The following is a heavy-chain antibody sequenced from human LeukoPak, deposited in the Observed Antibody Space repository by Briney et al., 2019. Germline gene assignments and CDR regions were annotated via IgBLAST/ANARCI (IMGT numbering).Heavy chain of an antibody. Sequence: GRSLRLSCAASGFTFDDYAMHWVRQAPGKSLEWVSGISWNSGSIGYADSVKGRFTISRDNSKNTLYLQMNSLRAEDTAVYYCAILSGYSSSWYNDYWGQGTLVTASS. J-gene: IGHJ4*02. CDR3: AILSGYSSSWYNDY. CDR1: GFTFDDYA. CDR2: ISWNSGSI. D-gene: IGHD6-13*01. V-gene: IGHV3-9*01.